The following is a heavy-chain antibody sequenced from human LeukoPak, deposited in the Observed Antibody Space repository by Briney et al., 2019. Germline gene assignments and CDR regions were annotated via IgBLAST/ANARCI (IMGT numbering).Heavy chain of an antibody. J-gene: IGHJ4*02. CDR3: AKEGVGSSWTFDY. CDR2: ISGSGGST. D-gene: IGHD6-13*01. CDR1: GFTFSSYG. Sequence: PGGSLRLSCAASGFTFSSYGMSWVRQAPGKGLEWVSAISGSGGSTYYADSVKGRFTISRDNSKNTLYLQMNSLRAEGTAVYYCAKEGVGSSWTFDYWGQGTLVTVSS. V-gene: IGHV3-23*01.